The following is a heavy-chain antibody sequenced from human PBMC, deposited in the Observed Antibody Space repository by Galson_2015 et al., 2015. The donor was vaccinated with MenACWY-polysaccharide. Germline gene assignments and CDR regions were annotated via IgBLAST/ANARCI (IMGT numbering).Heavy chain of an antibody. CDR3: ARGRFFCGSTTDCYKHAYSFDC. Sequence: SLRLSCAASGFSFGNYAMAWVRQAPGKGLEWVSSISGGGDSPNYADSVKGRFTISRDNSKNTLYLQMSSLRAEDTAVYYCARGRFFCGSTTDCYKHAYSFDCWGRGTLVTVSS. V-gene: IGHV3-23*01. J-gene: IGHJ4*02. CDR1: GFSFGNYA. CDR2: ISGGGDSP. D-gene: IGHD2-21*01.